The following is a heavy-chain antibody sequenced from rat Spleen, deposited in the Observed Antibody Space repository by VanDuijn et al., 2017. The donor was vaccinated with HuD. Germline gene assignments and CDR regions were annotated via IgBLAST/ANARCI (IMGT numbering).Heavy chain of an antibody. V-gene: IGHV5-29*01. CDR2: ISYDGSNT. D-gene: IGHD1-12*01. CDR1: GFTFSDFY. Sequence: EVQLVESDGGLVQPGRSLKLSCAASGFTFSDFYMAWVRQAPTKGLEWVATISYDGSNTYYRDSVKGRFTISRDNAKSTLNLHMDSLRSEDTAIYYCTRRSYLPDWYFDFWGPGTMVTVSS. J-gene: IGHJ1*01. CDR3: TRRSYLPDWYFDF.